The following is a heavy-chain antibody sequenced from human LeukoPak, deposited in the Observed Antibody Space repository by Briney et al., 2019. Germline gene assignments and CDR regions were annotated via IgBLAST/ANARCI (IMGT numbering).Heavy chain of an antibody. J-gene: IGHJ4*02. CDR2: ISSSSSYI. CDR1: GFTFSSYS. Sequence: GGSLRLSCAASGFTFSSYSMNWVRQAPGKGLEWVSSISSSSSYIYYADSVKGRFTISRDNAKNSLYLQMNSLRAEDTAVYYCARTGAAVAGHYFDYWGQGTLVTVSS. D-gene: IGHD6-19*01. CDR3: ARTGAAVAGHYFDY. V-gene: IGHV3-21*01.